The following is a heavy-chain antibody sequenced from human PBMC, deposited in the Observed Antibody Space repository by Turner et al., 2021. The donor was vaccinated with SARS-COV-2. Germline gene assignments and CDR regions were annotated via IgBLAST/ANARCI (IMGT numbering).Heavy chain of an antibody. D-gene: IGHD1-1*01. CDR3: ARGSPGEDFYYYGMGV. Sequence: EEQLVESGGGLVKPGGSLRLSCSASEFTFGSYIMNWVRQAPGKGLEWVSSISSSSSYIYYADSVKGRFTISRDNAKDSLYLQMNSRRAEDTAVYYCARGSPGEDFYYYGMGVWGQGTTVTVSS. V-gene: IGHV3-21*01. J-gene: IGHJ6*02. CDR1: EFTFGSYI. CDR2: ISSSSSYI.